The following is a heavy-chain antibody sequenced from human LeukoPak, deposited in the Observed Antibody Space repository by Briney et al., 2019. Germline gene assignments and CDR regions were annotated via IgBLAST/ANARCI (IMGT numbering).Heavy chain of an antibody. CDR1: GGSISSSSYY. J-gene: IGHJ4*02. Sequence: PSETLSLTCTVSGGSISSSSYYWGWIRQPPGKGLEWIGSIYYSGSTYYNPSLKSRVTISVDTSKNQFSLELSSVTAADTAVYYCARLRVTTDWGQGTLVTVSS. CDR2: IYYSGST. V-gene: IGHV4-39*01. D-gene: IGHD4-11*01. CDR3: ARLRVTTD.